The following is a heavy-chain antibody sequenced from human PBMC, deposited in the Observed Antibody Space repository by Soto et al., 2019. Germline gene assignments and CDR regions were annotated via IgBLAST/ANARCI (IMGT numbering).Heavy chain of an antibody. CDR3: ASGIQLWLRRINNGYSG. J-gene: IGHJ4*02. CDR2: IIPMFGTA. V-gene: IGHV1-69*12. D-gene: IGHD5-18*01. CDR1: GGTFSTYA. Sequence: QVQLVQSGAEVKKPESSVKVSCKAPGGTFSTYAISWVRQAPGQGLEWMGGIIPMFGTANYAQRFQDRVTIPADEPTNTVEMELSSLRSEDPAVYFCASGIQLWLRRINNGYSGWGQGTLVTVSS.